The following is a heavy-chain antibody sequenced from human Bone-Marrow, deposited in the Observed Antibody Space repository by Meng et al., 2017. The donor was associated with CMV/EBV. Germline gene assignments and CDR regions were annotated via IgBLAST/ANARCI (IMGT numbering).Heavy chain of an antibody. Sequence: GESLKISCAASGITFDNAWMSWIRQAPGKGLEWISYISLSGNTIYYADSVKGRFTISRDNAKKSLYLEMNSLRAEDTAVYYCARDQFSGDYFDFWGQGTLVTVSS. J-gene: IGHJ4*02. CDR1: GITFDNAW. D-gene: IGHD2-21*01. CDR3: ARDQFSGDYFDF. CDR2: ISLSGNTI. V-gene: IGHV3-11*04.